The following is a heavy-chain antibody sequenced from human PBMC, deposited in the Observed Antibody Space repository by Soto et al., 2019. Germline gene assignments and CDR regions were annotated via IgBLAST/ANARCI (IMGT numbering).Heavy chain of an antibody. CDR1: GGSISSGGYY. V-gene: IGHV4-31*03. D-gene: IGHD5-12*01. CDR3: AREGMATRHYFDY. CDR2: IYYSGST. Sequence: QVQLQESGPGLVKPSQTLSLTCTVSGGSISSGGYYWSWIRQHPGKGLEWIGYIYYSGSTYYNPSHQSRVTLSVDTSKHQFSLKRSPVTPADTAVYYRAREGMATRHYFDYWGQGTLVTVSS. J-gene: IGHJ4*02.